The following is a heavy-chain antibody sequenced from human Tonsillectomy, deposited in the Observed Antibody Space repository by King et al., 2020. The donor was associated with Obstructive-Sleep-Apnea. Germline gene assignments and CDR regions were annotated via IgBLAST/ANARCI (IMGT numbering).Heavy chain of an antibody. D-gene: IGHD5-24*01. CDR1: GGSISSGGYY. CDR2: IYYSGST. V-gene: IGHV4-31*01. J-gene: IGHJ4*02. Sequence: QLQESGPGLVKPSQTLSLTCTVSGGSISSGGYYWSWIRQPPGKGLEWIGYIYYSGSTYYNPSLKTQVTISVDTSKNQFSLKLISVTAAYTAVYYCARGRGWLQSQYFDYWGQGTLVTVSS. CDR3: ARGRGWLQSQYFDY.